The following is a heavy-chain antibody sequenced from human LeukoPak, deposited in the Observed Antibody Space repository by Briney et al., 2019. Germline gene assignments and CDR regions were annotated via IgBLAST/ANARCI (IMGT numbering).Heavy chain of an antibody. CDR2: INPNSGGT. V-gene: IGHV1-2*02. CDR1: VYTFTGYY. Sequence: GASVKVSCKASVYTFTGYYMHCVRQAPGQGLEWMGWINPNSGGTDSAQKFQGRVTMTRDASISTAYMELSRLRSDETAAYSGARTPQWELPNWFDPWGQGTLVIVSS. D-gene: IGHD1-26*01. J-gene: IGHJ5*02. CDR3: ARTPQWELPNWFDP.